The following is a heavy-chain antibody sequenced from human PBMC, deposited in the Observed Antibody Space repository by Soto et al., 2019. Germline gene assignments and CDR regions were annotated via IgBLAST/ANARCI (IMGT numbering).Heavy chain of an antibody. J-gene: IGHJ4*02. Sequence: GGSLRLSCAASGFTLSSHAMNWVRQSPGKGLEWVSIISASGSATHYADSVKGRFTVSRDNSKNTLYLQMNSLRAEDTAVYYCAKRLCSGANCRPAAVDHWGQGTLVTVSS. D-gene: IGHD2-15*01. CDR2: ISASGSAT. CDR1: GFTLSSHA. CDR3: AKRLCSGANCRPAAVDH. V-gene: IGHV3-23*01.